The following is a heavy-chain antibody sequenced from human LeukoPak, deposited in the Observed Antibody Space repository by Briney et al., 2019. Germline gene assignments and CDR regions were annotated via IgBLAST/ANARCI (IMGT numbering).Heavy chain of an antibody. CDR3: ATVHNCSGGSCYWGYFQH. D-gene: IGHD2-15*01. Sequence: SVKVSCKASGGTFSSYAISWVRQAPGQGLEWMGGIIPIFGTANYAQKFQGRVTITAAKSTSTAYMELSSLRSEDTAVYYCATVHNCSGGSCYWGYFQHWGQGPLVTVSS. V-gene: IGHV1-69*06. CDR1: GGTFSSYA. J-gene: IGHJ1*01. CDR2: IIPIFGTA.